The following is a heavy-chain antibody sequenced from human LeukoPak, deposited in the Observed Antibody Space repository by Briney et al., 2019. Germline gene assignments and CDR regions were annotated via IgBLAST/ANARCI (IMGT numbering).Heavy chain of an antibody. CDR2: ISAYNGNT. CDR1: GYTFTSYG. Sequence: ASVKVSCKASGYTFTSYGISWVRQAPGQGLEWMGWISAYNGNTNYAQKLQGRVTMTRNTSISTAYMELSSLRSEDTAVYYCATLLQWLVIWGQGTMVTVSS. V-gene: IGHV1-18*01. J-gene: IGHJ3*02. CDR3: ATLLQWLVI. D-gene: IGHD6-19*01.